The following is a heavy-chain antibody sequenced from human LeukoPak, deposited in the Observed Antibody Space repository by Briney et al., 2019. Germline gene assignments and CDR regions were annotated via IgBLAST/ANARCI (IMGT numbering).Heavy chain of an antibody. J-gene: IGHJ4*02. CDR3: ARVVAAAGTVDY. Sequence: PGGSLRLSCAASGFTFSSYAMHWVRQAPGKGLEYVSAISSNGGSTYYANSVKGRFTISRDNSKNTLYLQMGSLRAEDMAVYYCARVVAAAGTVDYWGQGTLVTVSS. CDR2: ISSNGGST. CDR1: GFTFSSYA. V-gene: IGHV3-64*01. D-gene: IGHD6-13*01.